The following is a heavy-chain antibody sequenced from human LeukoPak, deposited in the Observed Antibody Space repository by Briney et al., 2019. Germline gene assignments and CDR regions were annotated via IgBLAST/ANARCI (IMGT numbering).Heavy chain of an antibody. Sequence: GGSLRLSCAASGFTFSSYEMNWVRQAPGKGLEWVSYISSSGFTLNYADSVKGRFTISRDNAKNSLYLQMNSLRAEDTAVYYCARGVPKTSYYYYYMDVWGKGTTVTVSS. J-gene: IGHJ6*03. V-gene: IGHV3-48*03. D-gene: IGHD4-11*01. CDR3: ARGVPKTSYYYYYMDV. CDR2: ISSSGFTL. CDR1: GFTFSSYE.